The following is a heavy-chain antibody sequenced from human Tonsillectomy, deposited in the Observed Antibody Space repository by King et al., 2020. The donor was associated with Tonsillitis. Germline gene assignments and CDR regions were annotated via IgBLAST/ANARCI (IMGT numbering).Heavy chain of an antibody. D-gene: IGHD4-17*01. Sequence: VQLVQSGAEVKKPGESLKISCKGSEYSFTNYWINWVRQMPGKGLEWMGRINPSDSYTIYSPSFQGHVTISADKSISTAYLQWSSLKASDTAMYYCARVPPYGDYPYWYFDLWGRGTLVTVSS. V-gene: IGHV5-10-1*03. CDR1: EYSFTNYW. J-gene: IGHJ2*01. CDR3: ARVPPYGDYPYWYFDL. CDR2: INPSDSYT.